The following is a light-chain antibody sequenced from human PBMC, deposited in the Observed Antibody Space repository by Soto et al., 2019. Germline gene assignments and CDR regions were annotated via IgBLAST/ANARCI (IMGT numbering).Light chain of an antibody. V-gene: IGLV1-40*01. J-gene: IGLJ1*01. CDR2: GNS. Sequence: QSVLTQPPSVSGAPGQRVTISCTGSSSNIGAGYDVPWYQQLPGTAPKLLIYGNSNRPSGVPDRFSGSKSGTSASLAITGLQAEDEADYYCQSYYSSMSGSEVFGTGTKLTVL. CDR1: SSNIGAGYD. CDR3: QSYYSSMSGSEV.